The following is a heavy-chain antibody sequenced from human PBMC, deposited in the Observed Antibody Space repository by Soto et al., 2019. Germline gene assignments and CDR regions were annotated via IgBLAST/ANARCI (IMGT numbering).Heavy chain of an antibody. D-gene: IGHD3-22*01. CDR1: GYDFTNYY. Sequence: QVRLVQSGAEVKKPGASARVSCRASGYDFTNYYLHWVRQAPGQGLEWMGVSAPRGGSPSYEQKFHGRINMPRETSTRTVFVELSSMRPEDTASYYCATDEADYYDGAFSATPEKTGIEYWGQGTLVTVSS. V-gene: IGHV1-46*01. J-gene: IGHJ4*02. CDR3: ATDEADYYDGAFSATPEKTGIEY. CDR2: SAPRGGSP.